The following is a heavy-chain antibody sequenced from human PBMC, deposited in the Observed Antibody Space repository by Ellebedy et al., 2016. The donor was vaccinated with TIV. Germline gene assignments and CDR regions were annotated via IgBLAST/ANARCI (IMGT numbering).Heavy chain of an antibody. D-gene: IGHD6-19*01. Sequence: MPSETLSLPCTVSGGSISRTSCYWGWIRQPPGKGLAWIGSIYSSVSTYYNPSLKSRVTRSVDTSTTQFSLKPSSVTAAETAIDYCTKDIAVAWLCVWGQGTLVTVSS. CDR3: TKDIAVAWLCV. CDR2: IYSSVST. V-gene: IGHV4-39*07. J-gene: IGHJ4*02. CDR1: GGSISRTSCY.